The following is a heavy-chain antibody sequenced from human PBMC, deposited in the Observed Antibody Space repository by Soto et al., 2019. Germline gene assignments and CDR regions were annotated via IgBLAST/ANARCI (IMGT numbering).Heavy chain of an antibody. D-gene: IGHD3-9*01. J-gene: IGHJ3*02. V-gene: IGHV3-21*01. CDR3: ARARRYDILTGYFVAHDAFDI. CDR1: GFTFSSYS. CDR2: ISSSSSYI. Sequence: EVQLVESGGGLVKPGGSLRLSCAASGFTFSSYSMNWVRQAPGKGLEWVSSISSSSSYIYYADSVKGRFTISIDNAKNSLYLQMNSLRAEDTAVYYCARARRYDILTGYFVAHDAFDIWGQGTMVTVSS.